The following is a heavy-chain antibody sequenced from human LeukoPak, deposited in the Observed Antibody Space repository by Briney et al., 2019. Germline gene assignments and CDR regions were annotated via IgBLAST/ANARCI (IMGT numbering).Heavy chain of an antibody. CDR1: GYTITSYG. CDR3: ASSSSWYENLDY. D-gene: IGHD6-13*01. Sequence: ASVKVSCKASGYTITSYGISWVRQAPGQGLECMGWISAYNGNTNYAQKLQGRVTMTTDTSTSTAYMELRSLRSEDTAVYYCASSSSWYENLDYWGQGTLVTVSS. J-gene: IGHJ4*02. V-gene: IGHV1-18*01. CDR2: ISAYNGNT.